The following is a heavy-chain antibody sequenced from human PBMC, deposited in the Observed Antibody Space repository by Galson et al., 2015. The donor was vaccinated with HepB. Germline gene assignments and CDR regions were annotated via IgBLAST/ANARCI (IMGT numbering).Heavy chain of an antibody. CDR2: MNPNSGNT. CDR3: ARTGYLLWFGEEAAFDI. D-gene: IGHD3-10*01. CDR1: GYTFTSYD. V-gene: IGHV1-8*01. J-gene: IGHJ3*02. Sequence: SVKVSCKASGYTFTSYDINWVRQATGQGLEWMGWMNPNSGNTGYAQKFQGRVTMTRNTSISTAYMELSSLRSEDTAVYYCARTGYLLWFGEEAAFDIWGQGTMVTVSS.